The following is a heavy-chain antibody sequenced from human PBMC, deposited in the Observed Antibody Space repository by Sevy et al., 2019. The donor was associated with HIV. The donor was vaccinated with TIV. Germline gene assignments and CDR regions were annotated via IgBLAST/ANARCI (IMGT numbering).Heavy chain of an antibody. Sequence: GGSLRLSCAASGFTVSSNYMSWVRQAPGKGLEWVSVIYSGGSTYYADSVKGRFTISRHNSKNTRYLQMNSLRAEDTAVYYCASRYCSSTSCYKSAFDIWGQGTMVTVSS. CDR2: IYSGGST. D-gene: IGHD2-2*02. CDR1: GFTVSSNY. CDR3: ASRYCSSTSCYKSAFDI. V-gene: IGHV3-53*04. J-gene: IGHJ3*02.